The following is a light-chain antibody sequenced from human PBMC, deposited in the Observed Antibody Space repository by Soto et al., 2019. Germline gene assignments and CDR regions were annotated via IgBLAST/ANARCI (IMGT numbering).Light chain of an antibody. CDR1: SSDVGGYNY. CDR3: SSYTGSSTVV. J-gene: IGLJ2*01. CDR2: EVS. Sequence: QSVLTQPASVSGSPGQSITISCTGTSSDVGGYNYVSWYQQHLGKAPKLMIYEVSNRPSGVSNRFSGSKSGNTASLTISGLQAEDEADYYCSSYTGSSTVVFGGGTKLTVL. V-gene: IGLV2-14*01.